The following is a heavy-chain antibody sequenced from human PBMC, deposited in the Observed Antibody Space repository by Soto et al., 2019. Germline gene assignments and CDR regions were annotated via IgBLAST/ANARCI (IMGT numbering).Heavy chain of an antibody. V-gene: IGHV3-48*02. CDR2: ISSSSSTT. CDR3: ARGGDYSPDY. Sequence: GGSLRLSCAASGFICSNYNMNWVRQAPGKGLEWVSYISSSSSTTYYSDSVKGRFTISRDNAKNSLYLQMNSLRDDDTAVYYCARGGDYSPDYWGQGTLVTVS. CDR1: GFICSNYN. D-gene: IGHD1-26*01. J-gene: IGHJ4*01.